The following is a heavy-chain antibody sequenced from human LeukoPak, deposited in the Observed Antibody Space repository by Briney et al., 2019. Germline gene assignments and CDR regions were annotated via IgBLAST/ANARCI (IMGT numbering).Heavy chain of an antibody. V-gene: IGHV3-23*01. CDR3: AKDTSGYSYDY. D-gene: IGHD5-18*01. CDR2: ISGSGGST. Sequence: GGSLRLSCAASGFTFSSYAMSWVRQAPGKGLEWVSAISGSGGSTYYADSVKGRLTISRDNSRNTLYLQMNSLRAEDTAVYYCAKDTSGYSYDYWGQGTLVTVSS. J-gene: IGHJ4*02. CDR1: GFTFSSYA.